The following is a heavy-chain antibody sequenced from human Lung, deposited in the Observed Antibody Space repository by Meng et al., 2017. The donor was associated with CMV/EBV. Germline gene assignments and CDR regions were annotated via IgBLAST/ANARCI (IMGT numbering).Heavy chain of an antibody. D-gene: IGHD2-21*01. CDR2: ISISGTYI. CDR3: ARDASPRSSSSFAIYYFYALHV. Sequence: GESXKISCAASGFTFSTYSMNWVRQAPGKGLEWVSSISISGTYIYYIDSVKGRFTISRDNAQNSLYLTMNCLRAEDTAVYYCARDASPRSSSSFAIYYFYALHVWXKGTXVTVSS. J-gene: IGHJ6*04. CDR1: GFTFSTYS. V-gene: IGHV3-21*01.